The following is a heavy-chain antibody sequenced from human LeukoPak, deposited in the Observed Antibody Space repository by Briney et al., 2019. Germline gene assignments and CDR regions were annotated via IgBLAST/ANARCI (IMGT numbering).Heavy chain of an antibody. CDR1: GFVFDIFS. Sequence: GGSLRLSCTASGFVFDIFSMHWIRQAPGKGLEWISYISERSSTIYYADSVKGRFTISRDNAKNSLYLQMDSLRGEDTAVYYCARAAKYYYDSTVYWDWFDPWGQGTLVTVSS. CDR2: ISERSSTI. J-gene: IGHJ5*02. D-gene: IGHD3-22*01. CDR3: ARAAKYYYDSTVYWDWFDP. V-gene: IGHV3-48*04.